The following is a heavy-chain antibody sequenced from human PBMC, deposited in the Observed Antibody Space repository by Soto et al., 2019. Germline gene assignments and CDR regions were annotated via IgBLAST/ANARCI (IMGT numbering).Heavy chain of an antibody. CDR1: GDTFTNFG. CDR3: ARVLRGVVNWFDP. D-gene: IGHD3-10*01. J-gene: IGHJ5*02. V-gene: IGHV1-18*01. CDR2: IATYNSNR. Sequence: HLVQSGPEVRKPGASITVSCKTFGDTFTNFGLSWVRQAPGQGLEWMGWIATYNSNRNYAQKFQGRLTLTTDTSTSTVYMELKSLGYDDTAVYYCARVLRGVVNWFDPWGQGTLVTVSS.